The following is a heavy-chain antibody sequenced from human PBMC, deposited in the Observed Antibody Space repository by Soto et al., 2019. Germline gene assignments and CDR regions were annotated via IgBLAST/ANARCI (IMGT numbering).Heavy chain of an antibody. CDR2: IIPIFGTA. Sequence: QVQLVQSGAEVKKPGSSVKVSCKASGGTFSSYAISWVRQAPGQGLEWMGGIIPIFGTANYAQKFQGRVTITADESTRTAYMELSSLRSEDTAVYYCASNARRYYYDSSGYLLQHWGQGTLVTVSS. J-gene: IGHJ1*01. V-gene: IGHV1-69*01. CDR1: GGTFSSYA. CDR3: ASNARRYYYDSSGYLLQH. D-gene: IGHD3-22*01.